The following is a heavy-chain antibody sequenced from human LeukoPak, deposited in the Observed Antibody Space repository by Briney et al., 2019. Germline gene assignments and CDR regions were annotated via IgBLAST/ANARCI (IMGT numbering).Heavy chain of an antibody. J-gene: IGHJ4*02. D-gene: IGHD1-14*01. CDR2: INTNNGGS. CDR1: AFTFTGYY. Sequence: ASVKVSCKASAFTFTGYYIHWVRQAPGQGLEWMGRINTNNGGSNYAQNFQGRVSMTSDSSTSTVYLELASLRFDDTAVYYCASGGHTTAWDSWGQGTLVTVSS. V-gene: IGHV1-2*06. CDR3: ASGGHTTAWDS.